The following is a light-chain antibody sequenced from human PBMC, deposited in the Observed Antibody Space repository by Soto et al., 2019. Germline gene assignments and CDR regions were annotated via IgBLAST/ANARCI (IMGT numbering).Light chain of an antibody. CDR3: QQYTNTNNPWM. CDR2: DAS. Sequence: DIPVTQSPPTLSASVGDRVTITCRASQTISTWMARYQQKPGKAPKLLVYDASTLQSGVASRFSGSGSGTEFTLIISGLQPDDSATYYCQQYTNTNNPWMFGQGTKVEI. J-gene: IGKJ1*01. CDR1: QTISTW. V-gene: IGKV1-5*01.